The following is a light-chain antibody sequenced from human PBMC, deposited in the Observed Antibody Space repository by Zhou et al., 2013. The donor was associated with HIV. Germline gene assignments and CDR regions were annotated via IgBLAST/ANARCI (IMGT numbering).Light chain of an antibody. CDR2: KTF. J-gene: IGKJ1*01. Sequence: DIQMTQSPSSLSASVGDRVTITCRASQSISGWLAWSQQKPGKAPNVLIYKTFILKDGVPSRFSSSGSGTEFTLTINSLQPDDFATYYCHQYYSYPWTFGQGTKVEIK. V-gene: IGKV1-5*03. CDR3: HQYYSYPWT. CDR1: QSISGW.